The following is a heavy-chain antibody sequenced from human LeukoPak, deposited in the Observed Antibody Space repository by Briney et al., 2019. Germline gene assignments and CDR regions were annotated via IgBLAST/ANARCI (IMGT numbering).Heavy chain of an antibody. CDR2: ISAYNGNT. CDR1: GYTFTSYG. J-gene: IGHJ4*02. V-gene: IGHV1-18*01. D-gene: IGHD3-9*01. CDR3: AREMGYDILTGYYTKALDY. Sequence: ASVKVSCKASGYTFTSYGISWVRQAPGQGLEWMGWISAYNGNTNYAQKLQGRVTMTTDTYTSTAYMELRSLSSDDTAVYYCAREMGYDILTGYYTKALDYWGQGTLVTVSS.